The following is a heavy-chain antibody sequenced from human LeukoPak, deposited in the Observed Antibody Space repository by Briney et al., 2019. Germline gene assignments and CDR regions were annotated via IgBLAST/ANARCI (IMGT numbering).Heavy chain of an antibody. CDR2: INHSGST. Sequence: SETLSLTCAVYGGSFSGYYWSWIRQPPGKGLEWIGEINHSGSTNYNPSLKSRVTISVDTSKNQFSLKLSSVTAADTAVYYCARGPCFICSSTSCYGRGYFDYWGQGTLVTVSS. CDR3: ARGPCFICSSTSCYGRGYFDY. CDR1: GGSFSGYY. J-gene: IGHJ4*02. V-gene: IGHV4-34*01. D-gene: IGHD2-2*01.